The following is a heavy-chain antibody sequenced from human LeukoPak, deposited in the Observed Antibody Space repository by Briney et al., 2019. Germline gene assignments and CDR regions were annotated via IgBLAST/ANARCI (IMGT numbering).Heavy chain of an antibody. Sequence: PGGSLRLSCEASGLTFSNFWTTWLRQAPGKGLEWVANIKQDGSETYYLDSVRGRFTISRDNAKNSLYLQMNSLRAEDTAVYYCARDRLGRFDYWGQGTLVTVSS. CDR1: GLTFSNFW. J-gene: IGHJ4*02. V-gene: IGHV3-7*01. CDR3: ARDRLGRFDY. D-gene: IGHD6-19*01. CDR2: IKQDGSET.